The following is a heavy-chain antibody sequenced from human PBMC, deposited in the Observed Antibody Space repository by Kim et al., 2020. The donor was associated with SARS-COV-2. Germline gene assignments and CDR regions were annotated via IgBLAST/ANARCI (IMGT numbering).Heavy chain of an antibody. Sequence: KYTADSVKVRFTISRDNFENTVSLQMNSLRAEDSAVYYCARDMSRVRYVDYWGQGTLVTVSS. V-gene: IGHV3-30*01. CDR3: ARDMSRVRYVDY. CDR2: K. D-gene: IGHD3-10*01. J-gene: IGHJ4*02.